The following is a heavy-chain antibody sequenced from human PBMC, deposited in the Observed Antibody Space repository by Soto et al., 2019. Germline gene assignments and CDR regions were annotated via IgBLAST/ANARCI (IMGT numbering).Heavy chain of an antibody. CDR1: GGSISSYY. J-gene: IGHJ4*02. Sequence: PSETLSLTCTVSGGSISSYYWSWIRQPPGKGLEWIGYIYYSGSTNYNPSLKSRVTISVDTSKNQFSLKLSSVTAADSAVYFCARLEGLGTISYYFDFWGQGALVTVSS. V-gene: IGHV4-59*08. CDR2: IYYSGST. D-gene: IGHD3-9*01. CDR3: ARLEGLGTISYYFDF.